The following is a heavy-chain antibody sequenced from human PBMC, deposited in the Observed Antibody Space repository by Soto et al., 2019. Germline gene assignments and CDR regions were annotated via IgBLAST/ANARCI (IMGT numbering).Heavy chain of an antibody. CDR1: GFSLSNARVG. D-gene: IGHD6-13*01. V-gene: IGHV2-26*01. Sequence: QVTLKASGPVLVKPTQTLTLTCTVSGFSLSNARVGVSWIRQAPGKALEWLAHIFSTDEKSYSTSLKSRLTISKDTSKSQVVLTMTNMDPVDSDTYYSARIITSGYSTSWDVDYWGQGTLVTVSS. J-gene: IGHJ4*02. CDR3: ARIITSGYSTSWDVDY. CDR2: IFSTDEK.